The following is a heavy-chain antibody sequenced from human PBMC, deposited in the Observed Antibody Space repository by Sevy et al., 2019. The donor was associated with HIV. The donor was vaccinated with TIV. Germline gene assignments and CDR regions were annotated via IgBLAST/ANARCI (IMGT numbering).Heavy chain of an antibody. Sequence: GESLKISCAASGFTFSSYAMSWVRQAPGKGLEWVSAISGSGGSTYYADSVKGRFTISRDNSKNTQYLQMKSQRAEDKAVYYCERDRGGMDGGAIDYWGQGTLVTVSS. CDR3: ERDRGGMDGGAIDY. J-gene: IGHJ4*02. CDR1: GFTFSSYA. CDR2: ISGSGGST. V-gene: IGHV3-23*01. D-gene: IGHD3-16*01.